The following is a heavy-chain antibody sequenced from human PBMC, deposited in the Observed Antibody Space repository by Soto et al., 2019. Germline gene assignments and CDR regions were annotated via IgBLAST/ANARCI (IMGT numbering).Heavy chain of an antibody. D-gene: IGHD3-22*01. CDR2: IRSKANSYAT. CDR1: GFTFSGSA. V-gene: IGHV3-73*02. Sequence: EVQLVESGGGLVQPGGSLKLSCAASGFTFSGSAMHWVRQASGKGLAWVGRIRSKANSYATAYAASVKGRFTISRDDSKNTAYLQMNSLKTEDTAVYYCTRSYYYDSSGYYYGGFDPWGQGTLVTVSS. CDR3: TRSYYYDSSGYYYGGFDP. J-gene: IGHJ5*02.